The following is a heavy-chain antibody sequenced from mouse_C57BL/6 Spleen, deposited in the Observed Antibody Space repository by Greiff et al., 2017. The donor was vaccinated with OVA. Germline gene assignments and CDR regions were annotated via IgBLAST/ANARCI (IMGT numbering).Heavy chain of an antibody. CDR3: ARSGDGYVYGMDY. CDR1: GYTFTSSW. V-gene: IGHV1-64*01. Sequence: QVQLQQPGAELVKPGASVKLSCKASGYTFTSSWMHWVKQRPGQGLEWIGMIHPNSGSTNYNEKFKGKATLTVDKSSSTAYMQLSSLTSEDSAVYDSARSGDGYVYGMDYWGQGTSVTVSA. D-gene: IGHD2-3*01. CDR2: IHPNSGST. J-gene: IGHJ4*01.